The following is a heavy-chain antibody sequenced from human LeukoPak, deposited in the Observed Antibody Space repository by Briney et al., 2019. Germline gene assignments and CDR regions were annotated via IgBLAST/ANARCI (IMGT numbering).Heavy chain of an antibody. CDR1: GGSISSYY. J-gene: IGHJ6*02. Sequence: KSPETLSLTCTVSGGSISSYYWSWIRQPPGKGLEWIGYIYYSGSTNYNPSLKSRVTISVDTSKNQFSLKLSSVTAADTAVYYCARGIAIRGVMKYGMDVWGQGTTVTVSS. D-gene: IGHD3-10*01. CDR2: IYYSGST. V-gene: IGHV4-59*01. CDR3: ARGIAIRGVMKYGMDV.